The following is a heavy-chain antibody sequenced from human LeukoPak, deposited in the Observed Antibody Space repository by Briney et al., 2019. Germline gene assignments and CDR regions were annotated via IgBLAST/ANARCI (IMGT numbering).Heavy chain of an antibody. CDR2: ISAYNGNT. V-gene: IGHV1-18*01. CDR1: GYTFTSYG. D-gene: IGHD6-19*01. Sequence: ASVKVSCKASGYTFTSYGISWVRQAPGQGLEWMGWISAYNGNTNYAQKLQGRVTMTTDTSTSTAYMELRSLRSDDTAVYYCARDFFRYSSGWYRPTIFDYWGQGTLVTVSS. J-gene: IGHJ4*02. CDR3: ARDFFRYSSGWYRPTIFDY.